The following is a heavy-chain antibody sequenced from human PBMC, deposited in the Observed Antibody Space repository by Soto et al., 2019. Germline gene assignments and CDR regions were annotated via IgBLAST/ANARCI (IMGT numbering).Heavy chain of an antibody. CDR2: IYYSGST. D-gene: IGHD3-10*01. Sequence: SETLSLTCTVSGGSISSYYWSWIRQPPGKGLEWIGYIYYSGSTNYNPSLKSRVTISVDTSKNQFSLKLSSVTAADTAVYYCARGHYYGSGSHNYYYYYMDVWGKGTTVTVSS. J-gene: IGHJ6*03. CDR3: ARGHYYGSGSHNYYYYYMDV. V-gene: IGHV4-59*08. CDR1: GGSISSYY.